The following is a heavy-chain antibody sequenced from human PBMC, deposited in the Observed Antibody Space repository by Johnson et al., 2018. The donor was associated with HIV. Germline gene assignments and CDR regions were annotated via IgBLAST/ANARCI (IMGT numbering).Heavy chain of an antibody. CDR1: GFTFSSYA. CDR3: ARGGQLVAFDI. CDR2: ISYDGSNK. J-gene: IGHJ3*02. V-gene: IGHV3-30*04. Sequence: QEKLVESGGGVVQPGRSLRLSCAASGFTFSSYAMHWVRQAPDKGLEWVAVISYDGSNKYYADSVKGRFTISRDNSKNTLYLQMNSLRAEDTAVYYCARGGQLVAFDIWGQGTMVTVSS. D-gene: IGHD6-6*01.